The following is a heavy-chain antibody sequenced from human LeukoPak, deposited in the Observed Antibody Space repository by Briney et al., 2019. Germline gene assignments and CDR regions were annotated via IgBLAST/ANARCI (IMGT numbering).Heavy chain of an antibody. J-gene: IGHJ4*02. V-gene: IGHV3-23*01. CDR3: AKHTVVVMAFDY. CDR2: ISGSGGST. D-gene: IGHD3-22*01. CDR1: GFTFSSYA. Sequence: GGSLRLSCAASGFTFSSYAMSWVRQAPGKGLEWGSAISGSGGSTYYADSVKGGVTIYRENSKKTLYMQMNSLRAEDTAVYYCAKHTVVVMAFDYWGQGTLVTVSS.